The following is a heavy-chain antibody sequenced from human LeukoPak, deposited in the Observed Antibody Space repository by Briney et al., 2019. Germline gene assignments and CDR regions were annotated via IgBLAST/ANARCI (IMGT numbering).Heavy chain of an antibody. CDR3: ARGGFSGSGYYLY. CDR2: INPNSGGT. J-gene: IGHJ4*02. D-gene: IGHD3-3*01. CDR1: GYTSTGYY. Sequence: ASVKVSCNASGYTSTGYYMHWGRQAPGQGLEWMGWINPNSGGTNYAQKFQGRVTMTRDTSISTAYMELSRLRSDDTAVYYCARGGFSGSGYYLYWGQGTLVTVSS. V-gene: IGHV1-2*02.